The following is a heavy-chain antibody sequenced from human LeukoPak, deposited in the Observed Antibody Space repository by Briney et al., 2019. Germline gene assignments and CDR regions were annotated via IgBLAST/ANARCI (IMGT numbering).Heavy chain of an antibody. CDR3: AKDAPVNIVVVPAANS. V-gene: IGHV3-23*01. Sequence: GGSLRLSCAASGFTFSSYAMSWVRQAPGKGLEWVSAISGSGGSTYHADSVKGRFTISRDNSKNTLYLQMNSLRAEDTAVYYCAKDAPVNIVVVPAANSWGQGALVTVSS. CDR2: ISGSGGST. D-gene: IGHD2-2*01. CDR1: GFTFSSYA. J-gene: IGHJ4*02.